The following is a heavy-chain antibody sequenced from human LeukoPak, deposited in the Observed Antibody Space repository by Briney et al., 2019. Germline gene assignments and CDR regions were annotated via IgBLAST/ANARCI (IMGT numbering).Heavy chain of an antibody. V-gene: IGHV3-7*01. Sequence: GGSLRLSCAASGFTFSNYYMSWVRQAPGKGLEWVANIKQDGSVKSYVDSVKGRFTISRDNAENSLYLQMNSLRAEDTAVYFCARDREVGATIHDYWGQGTLVTVSS. D-gene: IGHD1-26*01. CDR3: ARDREVGATIHDY. CDR1: GFTFSNYY. CDR2: IKQDGSVK. J-gene: IGHJ4*02.